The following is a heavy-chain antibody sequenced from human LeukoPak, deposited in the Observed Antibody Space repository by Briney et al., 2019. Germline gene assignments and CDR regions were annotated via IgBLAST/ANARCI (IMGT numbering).Heavy chain of an antibody. J-gene: IGHJ5*02. CDR3: AIVEMATTSRFDP. Sequence: PSETLSLTCAVYGGSFSGYYWSWIRQPPGKGLEWIGEINHSGSTNYNPSLKSRVTISVDTSKDQFSLKLSSVTAADTAVYYCAIVEMATTSRFDPWGQGTLVTVSS. CDR1: GGSFSGYY. D-gene: IGHD5-24*01. V-gene: IGHV4-34*01. CDR2: INHSGST.